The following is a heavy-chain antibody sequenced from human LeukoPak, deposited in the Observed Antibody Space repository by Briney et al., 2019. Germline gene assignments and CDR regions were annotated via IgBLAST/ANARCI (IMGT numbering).Heavy chain of an antibody. V-gene: IGHV3-64D*09. CDR2: IVSNGDST. D-gene: IGHD3-22*01. J-gene: IGHJ6*02. CDR3: VNPGWYYDSSGYSYYYGMDV. CDR1: GFTFSRYG. Sequence: GGSLGLSCSASGFTFSRYGMHWVRQAPGKGLEYVSAIVSNGDSTYYADSVKGRFTISRDNAKNTLYLQMSSLRPDDTAVYYCVNPGWYYDSSGYSYYYGMDVWGQGTTVTVSS.